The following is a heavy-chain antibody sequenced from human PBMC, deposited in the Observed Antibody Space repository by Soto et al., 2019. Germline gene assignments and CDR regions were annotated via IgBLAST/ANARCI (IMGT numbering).Heavy chain of an antibody. V-gene: IGHV3-30-3*01. Sequence: QVQLVESGGGVVQPGRSLRLSCAASGFTFSSYAMHWVRQAPGKGLEWVAVISYDGSNKYYADSVKGRFTISRDNSKNPLYLQMNSLLAEDTAVDYCARDRGRMVRGLYGMDVWGQGTTVTVSS. J-gene: IGHJ6*02. D-gene: IGHD3-10*01. CDR3: ARDRGRMVRGLYGMDV. CDR1: GFTFSSYA. CDR2: ISYDGSNK.